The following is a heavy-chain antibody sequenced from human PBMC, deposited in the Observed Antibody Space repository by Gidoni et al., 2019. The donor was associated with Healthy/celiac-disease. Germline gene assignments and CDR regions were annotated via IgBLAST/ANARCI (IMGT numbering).Heavy chain of an antibody. CDR3: ARATRYGPFDY. CDR1: GGTFSSYT. D-gene: IGHD5-18*01. CDR2: IIPILGIA. J-gene: IGHJ4*02. Sequence: QVQLVQSGAEVKKPGSSVKVACKASGGTFSSYTISWVRQAPGQGLEWMGRIIPILGIANYAQKFQGRVTITADKSTSTAYMELSSLRSEDTAVYYCARATRYGPFDYWGQGTLVTVSS. V-gene: IGHV1-69*02.